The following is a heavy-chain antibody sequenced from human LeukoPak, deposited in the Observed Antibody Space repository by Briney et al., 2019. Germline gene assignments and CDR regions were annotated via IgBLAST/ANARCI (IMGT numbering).Heavy chain of an antibody. V-gene: IGHV4-39*07. CDR1: GGSISSNSYY. CDR2: IYYSGST. CDR3: ARLQGGASYRNFDY. D-gene: IGHD3-16*02. J-gene: IGHJ4*02. Sequence: PSETLSLACTVSGGSISSNSYYWGWIRQPPGKGLEWIGSIYYSGSTYYNPSLKSRVTISVDTSKNQFSLRLSSVTAADTAVYYCARLQGGASYRNFDYWGQGTLVTVSS.